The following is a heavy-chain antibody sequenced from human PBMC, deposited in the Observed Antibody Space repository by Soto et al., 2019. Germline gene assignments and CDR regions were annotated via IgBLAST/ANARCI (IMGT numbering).Heavy chain of an antibody. CDR2: ISANNGNT. J-gene: IGHJ4*02. CDR1: GYTFTKYG. Sequence: QVQLVQSGVEVKRPGASVKVSCKASGYTFTKYGISWVRQAPGQGLEWMGWISANNGNTNYVQKFQGRVAMTTDTSTGTAYLERRSLRSDDTAVYYCAREYQQYYGSQAVPFDYWGQGTLVTVSS. D-gene: IGHD3-10*01. CDR3: AREYQQYYGSQAVPFDY. V-gene: IGHV1-18*01.